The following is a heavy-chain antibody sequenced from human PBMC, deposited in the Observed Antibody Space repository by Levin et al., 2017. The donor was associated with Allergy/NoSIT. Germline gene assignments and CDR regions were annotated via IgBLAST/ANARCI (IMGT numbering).Heavy chain of an antibody. D-gene: IGHD6-19*01. CDR3: ARDSTEVAGTGGAFDI. CDR1: GYTFTSYY. CDR2: INPSSGRI. J-gene: IGHJ3*02. V-gene: IGHV1-46*01. Sequence: GASVKVSCKASGYTFTSYYIHWVRQAPGQGLEWMAIINPSSGRITYAQKFQGRVTMTRDTSTSTVYMELNSLRSEDTAVYYCARDSTEVAGTGGAFDIWGQGTMVTVSS.